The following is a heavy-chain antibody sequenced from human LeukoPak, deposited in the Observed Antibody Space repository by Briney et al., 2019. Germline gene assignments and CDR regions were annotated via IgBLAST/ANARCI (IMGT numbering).Heavy chain of an antibody. Sequence: GGSLRLSCAASGFTVSSNYMSWVRQAPGKGLEWVSVIYSGGSTYYADSVKGRFTISRDNSKNTLYLQMNSLRAEDTAVYYCARGSSGPGGYYFDYWGQGTLVTVSS. CDR1: GFTVSSNY. CDR2: IYSGGST. V-gene: IGHV3-53*01. CDR3: ARGSSGPGGYYFDY. D-gene: IGHD3-22*01. J-gene: IGHJ4*02.